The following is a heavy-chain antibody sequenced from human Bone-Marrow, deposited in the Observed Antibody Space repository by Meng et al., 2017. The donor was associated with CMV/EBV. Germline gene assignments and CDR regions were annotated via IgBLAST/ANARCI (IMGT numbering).Heavy chain of an antibody. CDR2: IYSGGST. CDR3: ARDKSSSGRPPDY. V-gene: IGHV3-66*02. D-gene: IGHD6-19*01. CDR1: EFTGSSNY. Sequence: GESLKISCAASEFTGSSNYMSWVRQAPGKEQEWVSVIYSGGSTYYADSVKGRFTISRDNSKNTLYLQMNSLRAEDTAVYYCARDKSSSGRPPDYWGQGTLVTVSS. J-gene: IGHJ4*02.